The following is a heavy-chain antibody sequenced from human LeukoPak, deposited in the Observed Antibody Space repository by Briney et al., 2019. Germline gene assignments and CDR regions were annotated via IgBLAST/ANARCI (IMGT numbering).Heavy chain of an antibody. D-gene: IGHD5-24*01. CDR3: AKTAGWPYYFDY. CDR2: LNGNT. CDR1: GFTFSSYA. Sequence: GGSLRLSCAASGFTFSSYAMSWVRQAPGKGLEWVSVLNGNTNYADSVKGRFTISRDNSKNTLYLQMNSLRDEDTAVYYCAKTAGWPYYFDYWGQGALVTVSS. J-gene: IGHJ4*02. V-gene: IGHV3-23*01.